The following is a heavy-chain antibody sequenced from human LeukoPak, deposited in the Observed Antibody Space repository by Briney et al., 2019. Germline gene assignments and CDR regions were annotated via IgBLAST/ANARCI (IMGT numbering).Heavy chain of an antibody. Sequence: PSETLSLTCAVYGGSFSGYYWSWIRQPPGKGLEWIGEINHSGSTNYNPSLKSRVTISVDTSKNQFSLKLSSVTAADTAVYYCARGPGIAAAGTLRAFDIWGQGTMVTVSS. CDR2: INHSGST. V-gene: IGHV4-34*01. D-gene: IGHD6-13*01. J-gene: IGHJ3*02. CDR3: ARGPGIAAAGTLRAFDI. CDR1: GGSFSGYY.